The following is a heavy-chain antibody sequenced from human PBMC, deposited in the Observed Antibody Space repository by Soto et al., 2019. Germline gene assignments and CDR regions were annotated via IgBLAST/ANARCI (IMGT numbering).Heavy chain of an antibody. V-gene: IGHV4-34*01. D-gene: IGHD2-2*01. CDR1: GGSFSGYY. CDR3: ARGVGREGVVPAAPYYYYYVMDV. CDR2: INHSGST. J-gene: IGHJ6*02. Sequence: SETLSLTCAVYGGSFSGYYWSWIRQPPGKGLEWIGEINHSGSTNYNPSLKSRVTISVDTSKNQFSLKLSSVTAADTAVYYCARGVGREGVVPAAPYYYYYVMDVWGQGTTVTVS.